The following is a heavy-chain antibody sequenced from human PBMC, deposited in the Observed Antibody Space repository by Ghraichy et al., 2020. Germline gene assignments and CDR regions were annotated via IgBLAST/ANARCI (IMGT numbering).Heavy chain of an antibody. CDR3: ARGEGRGCSGGSCPNWFDP. CDR1: GYTFTSYG. Sequence: ASVKVSCKASGYTFTSYGISWVRQAPGQGLEWMGWISAFNANTNYAQKFQGRVTMTTDTSTSTAYMELRSLRSGDTAVYYCARGEGRGCSGGSCPNWFDPWGQGTLVTVSS. J-gene: IGHJ5*02. CDR2: ISAFNANT. D-gene: IGHD2-15*01. V-gene: IGHV1-18*01.